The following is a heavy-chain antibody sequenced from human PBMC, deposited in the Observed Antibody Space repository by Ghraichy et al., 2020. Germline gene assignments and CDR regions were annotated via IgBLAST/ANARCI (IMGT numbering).Heavy chain of an antibody. V-gene: IGHV4-34*01. CDR2: INHSGST. Sequence: SETLSLTCAVYGRSFSGYYWSWIRQPPGKGLEWIGEINHSGSTNYNPSLKSRVTISVDTSKNQFSLKLSSVTAADTAVYYCARGSRITMVRGARWFDPWGQGTLVTVSS. J-gene: IGHJ5*02. CDR3: ARGSRITMVRGARWFDP. D-gene: IGHD3-10*01. CDR1: GRSFSGYY.